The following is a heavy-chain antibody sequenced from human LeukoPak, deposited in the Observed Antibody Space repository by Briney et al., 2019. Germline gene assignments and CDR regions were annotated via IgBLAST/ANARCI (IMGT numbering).Heavy chain of an antibody. D-gene: IGHD3-22*01. CDR2: IYYSGST. Sequence: KPSETLSLTCTVSGYSISSGYYWGWIRQPPGKGLEWIGYIYYSGSTNYNPSLKSRVTISVDTSKNQFSLKLSSVTAADTAVYYCARGDYYDSSGYHDYWGQGTLVTVSS. CDR3: ARGDYYDSSGYHDY. V-gene: IGHV4-38-2*02. CDR1: GYSISSGYY. J-gene: IGHJ4*02.